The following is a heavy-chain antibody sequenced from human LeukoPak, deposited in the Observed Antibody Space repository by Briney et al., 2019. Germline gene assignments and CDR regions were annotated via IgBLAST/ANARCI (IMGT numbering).Heavy chain of an antibody. CDR2: ISSSDSTI. CDR1: GFTFSDYY. J-gene: IGHJ3*02. V-gene: IGHV3-11*01. Sequence: GGSLRLSCAASGFTFSDYYMSWIRQAPGKGLEWVSYISSSDSTIYYADSVKGRFTISRDNAKNSLYLQMNSLRAEDTAVYYCARDEFCSGGSCYPHMGHAFDIWGQGTMVTVSS. CDR3: ARDEFCSGGSCYPHMGHAFDI. D-gene: IGHD2-15*01.